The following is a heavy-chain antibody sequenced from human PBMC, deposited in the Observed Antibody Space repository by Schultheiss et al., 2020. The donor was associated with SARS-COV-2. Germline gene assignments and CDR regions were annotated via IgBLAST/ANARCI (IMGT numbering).Heavy chain of an antibody. CDR2: ISYDGSNK. V-gene: IGHV3-30*07. CDR3: AKGGTVVTPGAFDI. Sequence: GGSLRLSCAASGFTFSSYAMHWVRQAPGKGLEWVAVISYDGSNKYYADSVKGRFTISRDNSKNTLYLQMNSLRAEDTAVYYCAKGGTVVTPGAFDIWGQGTMVTVSS. J-gene: IGHJ3*02. D-gene: IGHD4-23*01. CDR1: GFTFSSYA.